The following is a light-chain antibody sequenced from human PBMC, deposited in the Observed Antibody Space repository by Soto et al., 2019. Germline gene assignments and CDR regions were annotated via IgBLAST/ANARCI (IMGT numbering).Light chain of an antibody. CDR3: QQYGTSPKT. J-gene: IGKJ1*01. CDR2: GVS. Sequence: EIVLTQSPGTLSLSPGERATLSCRASQSVSSSYLAWYQHKPGQAPRLLIYGVSSRATGIPDRFSGSGCGTHFTLTISRLETEDFAVYYCQQYGTSPKTFGQGTKVEIK. CDR1: QSVSSSY. V-gene: IGKV3-20*01.